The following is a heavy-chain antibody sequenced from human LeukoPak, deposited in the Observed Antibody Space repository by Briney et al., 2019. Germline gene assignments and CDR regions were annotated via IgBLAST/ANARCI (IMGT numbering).Heavy chain of an antibody. D-gene: IGHD3-22*01. V-gene: IGHV3-30*02. CDR3: AKDDYYDSSGRGSI. J-gene: IGHJ3*02. CDR1: GFTFSSYG. Sequence: GGSLRLSCAASGFTFSSYGMHWVRQAPGKGLEWVAVIWYGGSNKYYADSVKGRFTISRDNSKNTLYLQMNSLRAEDTAVYYCAKDDYYDSSGRGSIWGQGTMVTVSS. CDR2: IWYGGSNK.